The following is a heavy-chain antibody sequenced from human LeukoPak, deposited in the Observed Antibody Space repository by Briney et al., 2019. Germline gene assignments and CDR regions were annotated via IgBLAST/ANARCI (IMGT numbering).Heavy chain of an antibody. D-gene: IGHD2-2*01. CDR2: FDPEDGET. Sequence: ASVKVSCKVSGYTLTELSMHWLRQAPGKGLEWMGGFDPEDGETIYAQKFQGRVTMTEDTSTDTAYMELSSLRSEDTAVYYCATESNLVVPAAMLGYYYYGMDVWGQGTTVTVSS. V-gene: IGHV1-24*01. CDR3: ATESNLVVPAAMLGYYYYGMDV. CDR1: GYTLTELS. J-gene: IGHJ6*02.